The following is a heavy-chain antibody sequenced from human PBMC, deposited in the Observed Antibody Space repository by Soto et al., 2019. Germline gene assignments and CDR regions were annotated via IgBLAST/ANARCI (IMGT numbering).Heavy chain of an antibody. J-gene: IGHJ6*02. Sequence: QVQLVQSGAEVKKPGSSVKVSCKASGGTFSSHAISWVRQAPGQGLEWMGGIIPIFGTANYAQKFQGRVTITADESTSTAYMELSSLRSEDTAVYYCARGVAAPSYYYYYGMDVWGQGTTVTVSS. CDR2: IIPIFGTA. CDR3: ARGVAAPSYYYYYGMDV. CDR1: GGTFSSHA. V-gene: IGHV1-69*12. D-gene: IGHD2-15*01.